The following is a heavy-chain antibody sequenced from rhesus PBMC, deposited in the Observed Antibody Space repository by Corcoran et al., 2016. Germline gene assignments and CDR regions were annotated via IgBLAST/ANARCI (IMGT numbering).Heavy chain of an antibody. J-gene: IGHJ4*01. D-gene: IGHD4-29*01. V-gene: IGHV4S10*01. Sequence: QVQLQESGPGVVKPSETLSLTCAVSGGSISDSYRWSWIRQPPGKGLEWIGYIYGSSGSTNYHPSLKNRVTILKDTSKNQFSLKLSSVTAADTAVDYCARETLYGTSYLFDYWGQGVLVTVSS. CDR3: ARETLYGTSYLFDY. CDR2: IYGSSGST. CDR1: GGSISDSYR.